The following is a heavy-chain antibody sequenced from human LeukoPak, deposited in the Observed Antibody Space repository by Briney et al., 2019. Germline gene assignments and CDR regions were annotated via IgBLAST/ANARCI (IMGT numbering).Heavy chain of an antibody. V-gene: IGHV3-48*01. CDR1: GFTFSSYS. CDR2: ISSSSSTI. J-gene: IGHJ6*03. D-gene: IGHD3-10*01. Sequence: GGSLRLSCAASGFTFSSYSMNWVRQEPGKGLEWVSYISSSSSTIYYADSVKGRFTISRDNAKNSLYLQMNSLRAEDTAVYYCGSGYYYYYMDVWGKGTTVTVSS. CDR3: GSGYYYYYMDV.